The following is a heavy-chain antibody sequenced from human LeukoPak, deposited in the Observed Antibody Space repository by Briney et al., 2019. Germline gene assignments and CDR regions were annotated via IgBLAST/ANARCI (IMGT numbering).Heavy chain of an antibody. J-gene: IGHJ5*02. CDR2: INPNSGGT. CDR3: ARDLLMVRGVNPGS. V-gene: IGHV1-2*06. CDR1: GYTLTGYY. D-gene: IGHD3-10*01. Sequence: ASVKVSCKASGYTLTGYYMHWVRQAPGQGLEWMGRINPNSGGTNYAQKFQGRVTMTRDTSISTAYMELSRLRSDDTAVYYCARDLLMVRGVNPGSWGQGTLVTVSS.